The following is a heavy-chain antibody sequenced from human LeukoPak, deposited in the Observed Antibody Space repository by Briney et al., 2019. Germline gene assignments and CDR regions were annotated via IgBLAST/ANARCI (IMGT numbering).Heavy chain of an antibody. CDR1: GFPFSSYA. CDR3: ARDEVLRYFDWFSYYGMDV. CDR2: ISYYGSNK. V-gene: IGHV3-30*04. D-gene: IGHD3-9*01. Sequence: GGSLGLSCAASGFPFSSYAMHWVRQAPGKGLEGVAVISYYGSNKYYEDSVKGRFTISRDNSKNTLYLQMNSLRAEDTAVYYCARDEVLRYFDWFSYYGMDVWGKGTTVTVSS. J-gene: IGHJ6*04.